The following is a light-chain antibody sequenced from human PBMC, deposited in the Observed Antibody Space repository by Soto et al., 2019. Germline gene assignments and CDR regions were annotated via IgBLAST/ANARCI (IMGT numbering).Light chain of an antibody. CDR3: QQYYRAPWT. CDR2: WAS. CDR1: QSVLFSSNNKNY. V-gene: IGKV4-1*01. J-gene: IGKJ1*01. Sequence: DIVMTQSPESLAVSLGERATINCMSSQSVLFSSNNKNYLAWYQQKPGQPPKLLIYWASTRETGVPDRFSGSGSGTGFTLTIIPLQPEDLAVYYCQQYYRAPWTFGQGTKLEIK.